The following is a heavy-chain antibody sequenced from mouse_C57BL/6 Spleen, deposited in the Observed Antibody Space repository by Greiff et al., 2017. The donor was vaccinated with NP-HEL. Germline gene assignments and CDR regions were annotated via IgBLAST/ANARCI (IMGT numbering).Heavy chain of an antibody. CDR1: GFTFNTYA. V-gene: IGHV10-3*01. CDR2: IRSKSSNYAT. D-gene: IGHD1-1*01. CDR3: VRGRIYYGSSDGFAY. Sequence: DVMLVESGGGLVQPKGSLKLSCAASGFTFNTYAMHWVRQAPGKGLEWVARIRSKSSNYATYYADSVKDRFTISRDDSQSMLYLQMNNLKTEDTAMYYCVRGRIYYGSSDGFAYWGQGTLVTVSA. J-gene: IGHJ3*01.